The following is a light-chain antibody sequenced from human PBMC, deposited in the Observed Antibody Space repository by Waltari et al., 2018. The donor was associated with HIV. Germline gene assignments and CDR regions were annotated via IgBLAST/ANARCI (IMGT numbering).Light chain of an antibody. CDR1: RNIYNY. CDR3: QQSFTSPQFS. Sequence: DIQMTQSPSSLSASVGDRVTITCRASRNIYNYLNWYQQKPGKAPNLLIYAASTLRSGVPSRFSGSGSGTNFTLTINTLQREDFAIYHCQQSFTSPQFSFGQGTNLEIK. J-gene: IGKJ2*03. V-gene: IGKV1-39*01. CDR2: AAS.